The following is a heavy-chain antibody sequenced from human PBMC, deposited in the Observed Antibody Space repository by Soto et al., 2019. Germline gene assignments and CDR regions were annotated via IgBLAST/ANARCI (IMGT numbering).Heavy chain of an antibody. CDR2: ISGNSRTI. CDR1: GFTFKNYN. Sequence: EVQLVQSGGGLVQAGGSLRLSCTASGFTFKNYNMNWLRQAPGKGLECVAYISGNSRTIYYADSVKGRFTISRDNAENSLFLQMNSLRAEDTSVYYCASGPWELDYWGQGTLVTVSS. J-gene: IGHJ4*02. D-gene: IGHD1-26*01. V-gene: IGHV3-48*01. CDR3: ASGPWELDY.